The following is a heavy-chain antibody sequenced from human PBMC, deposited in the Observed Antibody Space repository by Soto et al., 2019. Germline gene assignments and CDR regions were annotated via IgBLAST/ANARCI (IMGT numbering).Heavy chain of an antibody. V-gene: IGHV5-51*01. J-gene: IGHJ4*02. D-gene: IGHD6-13*01. CDR2: IYPGDSDT. CDR1: GYSFSNYW. CDR3: ARLQAAAGDNDLTFDY. Sequence: LGESLKISCKGYGYSFSNYWIGWVRQMPGKGLEWMGIIYPGDSDTRYSPSFEGQVTISADKSISTAYLQWSSLKASDTAMYYCARLQAAAGDNDLTFDYWSQGTLVTVS.